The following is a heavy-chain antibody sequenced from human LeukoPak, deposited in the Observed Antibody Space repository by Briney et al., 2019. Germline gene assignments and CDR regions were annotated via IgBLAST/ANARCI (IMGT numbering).Heavy chain of an antibody. D-gene: IGHD3-9*01. CDR1: GGSFSGYY. V-gene: IGHV4-34*01. CDR3: ARIPLYYDILTGYYSLRSHTIDY. Sequence: SETLSLTCAVYGGSFSGYYWSWIRQPPGKGLEWIGEINHSGSTNYNPSLKGRVTISVDTSKNQFSLKLSSVTAADTAVYYCARIPLYYDILTGYYSLRSHTIDYWGQGTLVTVSS. CDR2: INHSGST. J-gene: IGHJ4*02.